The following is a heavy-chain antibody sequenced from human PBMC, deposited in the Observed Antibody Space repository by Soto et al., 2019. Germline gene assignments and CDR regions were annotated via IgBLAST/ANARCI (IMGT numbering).Heavy chain of an antibody. CDR3: TTGFGAAGSNP. CDR1: GFTFSNAW. Sequence: EVQLVESGGGLVKPGGSLRLSCAASGFTFSNAWMSWVRQAPGKVLEWVGRIKSKTDGGTTDYAAPVKGRFTISREDSKNTLYLQMNSLKNEDTALYYCTTGFGAAGSNPWGQGTLVTVSS. D-gene: IGHD6-13*01. V-gene: IGHV3-15*01. J-gene: IGHJ5*02. CDR2: IKSKTDGGTT.